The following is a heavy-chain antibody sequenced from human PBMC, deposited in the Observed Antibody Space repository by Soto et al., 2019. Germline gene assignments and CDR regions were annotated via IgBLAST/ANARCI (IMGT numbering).Heavy chain of an antibody. Sequence: QLHLVQSGAVVKKPGASVTVSCSASGYPVTAYYMHWVRQAPGRGLEWMGGINPATGAAKCTQTFPGRVTMTRDTPTSTVFMELSRLTSEGTAVFYCARGGGVGVAGSAAFEMWGQGTVVTVSS. CDR1: GYPVTAYY. CDR2: INPATGAA. J-gene: IGHJ3*02. V-gene: IGHV1-2*02. D-gene: IGHD3-3*01. CDR3: ARGGGVGVAGSAAFEM.